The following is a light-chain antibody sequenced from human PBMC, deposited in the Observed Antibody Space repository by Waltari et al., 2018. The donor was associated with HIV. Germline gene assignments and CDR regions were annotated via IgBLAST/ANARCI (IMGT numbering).Light chain of an antibody. V-gene: IGLV1-40*01. J-gene: IGLJ1*01. CDR1: SSNIGAGYD. CDR3: QSYDSDLGGSYV. Sequence: QSVLTQPPSVSGAPGQRVTISCTGRSSNIGAGYDVHWYQQLPGTAPKLLIYGNNNRPSGVPDRFSASKSDTSASLTITGLQAEHEGDYYCQSYDSDLGGSYVFGTGTKVSVL. CDR2: GNN.